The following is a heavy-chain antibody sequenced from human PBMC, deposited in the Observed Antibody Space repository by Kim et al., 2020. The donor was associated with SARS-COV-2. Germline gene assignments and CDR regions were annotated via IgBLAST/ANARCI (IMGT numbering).Heavy chain of an antibody. D-gene: IGHD6-19*01. J-gene: IGHJ4*02. CDR1: GFTFSSSW. CDR2: IMQDGSEK. V-gene: IGHV3-7*01. Sequence: GGSLRLSCAASGFTFSSSWMSWVHQAPGKGLEWVANIMQDGSEKSYVDSVKGRFTISRDNAKNSLYLQMNSLRAEDAAVYYCARGSVWYNYWGQGTLVTVSS. CDR3: ARGSVWYNY.